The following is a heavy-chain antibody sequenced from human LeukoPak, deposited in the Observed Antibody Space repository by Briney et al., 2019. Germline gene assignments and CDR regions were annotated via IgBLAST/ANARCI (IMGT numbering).Heavy chain of an antibody. CDR2: IIPIFGTA. Sequence: SVKVSCKASGGTFSSYAISWVRQAPGQGLEWMGGIIPIFGTANYAQKFQGRVTITADKSTSTAYMELSSLRSEDTAVYYCAVDSSGYLRAFDYWGQGTRVTVSS. CDR3: AVDSSGYLRAFDY. D-gene: IGHD3-22*01. CDR1: GGTFSSYA. V-gene: IGHV1-69*06. J-gene: IGHJ4*02.